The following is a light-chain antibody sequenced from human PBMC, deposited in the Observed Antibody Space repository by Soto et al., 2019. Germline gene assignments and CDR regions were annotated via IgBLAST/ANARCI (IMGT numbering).Light chain of an antibody. CDR2: KAS. CDR3: QQYNSYPYT. J-gene: IGKJ2*01. V-gene: IGKV1-5*03. Sequence: DIQMTQSPSTLSASVGERVTITCRASQSISSWLAWYQQKPGKAPKLLIYKASSLESGVPSRFSGSGSGTEFTLTISSLQPDDFATYCCQQYNSYPYTFGQGTKLEIK. CDR1: QSISSW.